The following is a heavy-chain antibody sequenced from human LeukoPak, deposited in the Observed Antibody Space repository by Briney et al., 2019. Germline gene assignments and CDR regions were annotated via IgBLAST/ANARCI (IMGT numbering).Heavy chain of an antibody. V-gene: IGHV3-30-3*01. CDR1: GFAFSSYA. Sequence: GRSLRLSCAASGFAFSSYAMHWVRQGPGKGLEWVALVSYDGGSKYYADSVKGRITISRDNSKNTLHLQMNSLRAEDTAVYYCARVKGGIAAAGNYFDYWGQGTLVTVSS. D-gene: IGHD6-13*01. CDR3: ARVKGGIAAAGNYFDY. CDR2: VSYDGGSK. J-gene: IGHJ4*02.